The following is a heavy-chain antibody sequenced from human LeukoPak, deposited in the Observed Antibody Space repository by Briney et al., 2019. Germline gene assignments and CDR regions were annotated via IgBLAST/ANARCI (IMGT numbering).Heavy chain of an antibody. CDR1: GGSFSGYY. CDR3: ARQLSGWYDADPY. V-gene: IGHV4-34*01. Sequence: SETLSLTCAVYGGSFSGYYWSWIRQPPGKGLEWIGEIKHSGSTNYNPSLKSRVTISVDTSKNQFSLKLSSVTAAETAVYYCARQLSGWYDADPYWGQGTLVTVSS. D-gene: IGHD6-19*01. CDR2: IKHSGST. J-gene: IGHJ4*02.